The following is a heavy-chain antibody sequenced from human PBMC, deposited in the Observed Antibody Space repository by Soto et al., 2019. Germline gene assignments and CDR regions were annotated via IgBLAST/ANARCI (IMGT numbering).Heavy chain of an antibody. CDR2: IYYSGST. CDR1: GGSIRSSSSY. J-gene: IGHJ6*02. D-gene: IGHD3-3*01. CDR3: ARRRGVVQDGMDV. Sequence: QLQLQESGPGLVKPSETLSLTCTVSGGSIRSSSSYWAWIRQPPGKGLEWIGSIYYSGSTYYNPSLKSRVIISMDKSKNQFSLNVSSVTAADTAVYYCARRRGVVQDGMDVWGQGTTVIVSS. V-gene: IGHV4-39*01.